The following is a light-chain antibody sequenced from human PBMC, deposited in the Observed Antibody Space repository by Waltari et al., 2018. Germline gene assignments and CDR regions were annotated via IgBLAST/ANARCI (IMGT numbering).Light chain of an antibody. CDR3: QQRATWPPRYT. V-gene: IGKV3-11*01. J-gene: IGKJ2*01. CDR2: DAS. Sequence: EIVLTQSPATLSLSPGETVTLSCRASQSVSSDLAWFQQKPGQAPRLLIYDASHRATGIPARFSGSGSGTDFTLTISSLEPEDFAVYYCQQRATWPPRYTFGQGTKLEIK. CDR1: QSVSSD.